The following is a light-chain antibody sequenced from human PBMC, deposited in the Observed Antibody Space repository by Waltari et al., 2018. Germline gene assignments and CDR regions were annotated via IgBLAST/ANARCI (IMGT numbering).Light chain of an antibody. Sequence: EIVLTQSPATLSLSLGERATLSCRAGQSVSNSLAWYQQKPGQALRLLIYGASSRATGIPDRFSGSGSGTDFTLTITSLEPEDFAVYYCQQYSKWPLTFGGGTKVEIK. J-gene: IGKJ4*01. CDR2: GAS. V-gene: IGKV3-15*01. CDR1: QSVSNS. CDR3: QQYSKWPLT.